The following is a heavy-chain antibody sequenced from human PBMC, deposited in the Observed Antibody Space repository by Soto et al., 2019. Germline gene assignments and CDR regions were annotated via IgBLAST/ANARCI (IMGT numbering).Heavy chain of an antibody. J-gene: IGHJ5*02. Sequence: EVQLVESGGGLVQPGGSLRLSCAASGFTFSSYSMNWVRQAPGKGLEWVSYISSSSSTIYYADSVKGRFTISRDNAKNSLSLQMSGLRAEDTAVYYCASDGTGGIYNWFVPWGQGTLVTVAS. CDR1: GFTFSSYS. V-gene: IGHV3-48*01. D-gene: IGHD1-1*01. CDR2: ISSSSSTI. CDR3: ASDGTGGIYNWFVP.